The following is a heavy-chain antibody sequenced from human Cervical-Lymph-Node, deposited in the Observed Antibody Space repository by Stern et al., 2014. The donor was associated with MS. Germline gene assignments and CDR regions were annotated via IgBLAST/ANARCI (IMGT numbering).Heavy chain of an antibody. Sequence: QLVQSGAEVKKPGASVKVSCKASAYTITDYYTHWVRQAPGHGLEWMGWINSNSGGTYSAQKFQGRLTMTRDTSISTAYMEPSSLRSDDTAVYYCARGGGYSYSTLDYWGQGTQVTVSS. CDR3: ARGGGYSYSTLDY. D-gene: IGHD3-10*01. J-gene: IGHJ4*02. CDR2: INSNSGGT. CDR1: AYTITDYY. V-gene: IGHV1-2*02.